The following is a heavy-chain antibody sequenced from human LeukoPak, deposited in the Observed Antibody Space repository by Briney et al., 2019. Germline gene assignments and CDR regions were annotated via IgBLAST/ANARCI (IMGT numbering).Heavy chain of an antibody. CDR3: ARDQGFGVLRFLEWLSGIIDY. CDR2: IWYDGSNK. V-gene: IGHV3-33*01. J-gene: IGHJ4*02. Sequence: PGRSLRLSCAASGFTFSSYGMHWVRQAPGKGLEWVAVIWYDGSNKYYADSVKARFTISRDNSKNTLYLQMNSLRAEDTAVHYCARDQGFGVLRFLEWLSGIIDYWGQGTLVTVSS. CDR1: GFTFSSYG. D-gene: IGHD3-3*01.